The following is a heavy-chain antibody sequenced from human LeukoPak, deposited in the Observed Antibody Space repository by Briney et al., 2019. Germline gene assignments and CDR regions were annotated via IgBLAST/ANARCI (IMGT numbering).Heavy chain of an antibody. Sequence: PSQTLSLTCTVSGGSISSGSYYWSWIRQPAWKGLEWIGRIYTSGSTNYNPSLKSRVTISVDTSKNQFSLKLSSVTAADTAVYYCARALGYCSGGSCYSGYDYWGQGTLVTVSS. J-gene: IGHJ4*02. CDR1: GGSISSGSYY. CDR3: ARALGYCSGGSCYSGYDY. V-gene: IGHV4-61*02. CDR2: IYTSGST. D-gene: IGHD2-15*01.